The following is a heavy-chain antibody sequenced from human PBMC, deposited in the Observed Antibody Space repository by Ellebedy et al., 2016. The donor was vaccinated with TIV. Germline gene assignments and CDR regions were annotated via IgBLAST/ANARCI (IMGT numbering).Heavy chain of an antibody. CDR1: GTSISSYY. V-gene: IGHV4-59*08. CDR2: ISYSGST. Sequence: SETLSLTCTVSGTSISSYYWSWIRQPPGKGLEWIGYISYSGSTNYNPSLKSRVTISGATSKNQISLKLSSVTAADTAVYYCARQSGAAANFLDYWGQGTLVTVSS. D-gene: IGHD6-13*01. J-gene: IGHJ4*02. CDR3: ARQSGAAANFLDY.